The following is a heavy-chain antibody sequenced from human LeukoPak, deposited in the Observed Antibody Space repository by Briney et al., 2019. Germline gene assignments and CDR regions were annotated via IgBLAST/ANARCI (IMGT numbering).Heavy chain of an antibody. CDR3: TTIAMDY. CDR1: GFTFSNAW. D-gene: IGHD6-13*01. V-gene: IGHV3-15*01. CDR2: IKSKTGGGTT. J-gene: IGHJ4*02. Sequence: GGSLRLSCAASGFTFSNAWMSWVRQAPGKGLEWVGRIKSKTGGGTTDYAAPVKGRFTISRDDSKNTLYLQMNSLKTEDTAVYYCTTIAMDYWGQGTLVTVSS.